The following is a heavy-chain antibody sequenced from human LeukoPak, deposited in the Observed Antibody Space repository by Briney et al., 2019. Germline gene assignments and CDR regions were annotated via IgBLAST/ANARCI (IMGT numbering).Heavy chain of an antibody. J-gene: IGHJ4*02. Sequence: GGSLRLSCAASEFDFSSHAMTWVRQAPGKGLEWVSSINSGSSYIYYADSVKGRFTISRDNAKNSVYLQMNSLRAEDTAVYYCARDFYGDYSFDYWGQGTLVTVSS. CDR2: INSGSSYI. CDR3: ARDFYGDYSFDY. V-gene: IGHV3-21*01. CDR1: EFDFSSHA. D-gene: IGHD4-17*01.